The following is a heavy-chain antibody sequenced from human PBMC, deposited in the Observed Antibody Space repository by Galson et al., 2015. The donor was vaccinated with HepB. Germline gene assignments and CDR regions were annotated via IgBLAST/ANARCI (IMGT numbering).Heavy chain of an antibody. CDR1: GYTFTGYY. Sequence: SVKVSCKASGYTFTGYYMHWVRQAPGQGLEWTGWINPNSGGTNYAQKFQGRVTMTRDTSISTAYMELSRLRSDDTAVYYCARDSVGDSSSPDYWGQGTLVTVSS. CDR3: ARDSVGDSSSPDY. V-gene: IGHV1-2*02. CDR2: INPNSGGT. D-gene: IGHD6-13*01. J-gene: IGHJ4*02.